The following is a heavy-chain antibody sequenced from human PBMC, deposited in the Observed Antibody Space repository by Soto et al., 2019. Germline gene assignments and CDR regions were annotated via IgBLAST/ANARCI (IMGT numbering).Heavy chain of an antibody. Sequence: QVQLVESGGDLVKPGGSLRLSCAASGFTSSDYYMSWIRQAPGMGLAWVSHISSSGRTIYYADSVKGRFTISRDNAKNSLYLQMNSLRADGTAVYYCARSLGMVGEGYNWGQGTLVTVSS. CDR2: ISSSGRTI. J-gene: IGHJ4*02. CDR3: ARSLGMVGEGYN. V-gene: IGHV3-11*01. D-gene: IGHD1-26*01. CDR1: GFTSSDYY.